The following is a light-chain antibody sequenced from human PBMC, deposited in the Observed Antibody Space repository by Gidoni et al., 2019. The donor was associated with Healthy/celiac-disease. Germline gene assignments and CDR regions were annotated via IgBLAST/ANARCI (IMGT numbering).Light chain of an antibody. Sequence: SYELTQPPSVYVSPGQTASITCSGDKVGDKYACWYQQKPGQSPVLVIYQDSKRPSGIPERFSGSNSGNTATLTISGTQAMDEADYYCQAWDSSTSWVFGGGTKLTVL. CDR2: QDS. J-gene: IGLJ3*02. CDR1: KVGDKY. CDR3: QAWDSSTSWV. V-gene: IGLV3-1*01.